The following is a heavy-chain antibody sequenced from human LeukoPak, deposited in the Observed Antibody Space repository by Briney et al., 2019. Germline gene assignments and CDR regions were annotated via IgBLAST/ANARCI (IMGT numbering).Heavy chain of an antibody. CDR1: RFTFSGYA. D-gene: IGHD6-19*01. Sequence: GGSLRLSCAASRFTFSGYAMYWVRQAPGKGLEWVSCIDASGVNTYCADSVKGRFTISRDNSNNTLYLQMNSLRAEDTAVYYCAKGSGSGWYGWFDPWGQGTLVTVSS. CDR3: AKGSGSGWYGWFDP. J-gene: IGHJ5*02. V-gene: IGHV3-23*01. CDR2: IDASGVNT.